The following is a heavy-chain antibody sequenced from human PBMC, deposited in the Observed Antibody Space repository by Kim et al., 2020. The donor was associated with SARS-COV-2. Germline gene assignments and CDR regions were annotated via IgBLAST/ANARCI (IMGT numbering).Heavy chain of an antibody. CDR2: ISTSSSTI. Sequence: GGSLRLSCAASGFTFSSCNMNWVRQAPGKGLEWVSYISTSSSTIYYADSVKGRFTISRDNAKNSLYLQMNSLRAEDTAVYYCAIGGNAGTFDYWGQGMLVSVSS. J-gene: IGHJ4*02. D-gene: IGHD6-13*01. CDR3: AIGGNAGTFDY. V-gene: IGHV3-48*04. CDR1: GFTFSSCN.